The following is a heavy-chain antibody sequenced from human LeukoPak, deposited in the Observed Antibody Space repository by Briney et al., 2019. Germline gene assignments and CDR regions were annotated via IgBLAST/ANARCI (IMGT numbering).Heavy chain of an antibody. CDR1: GFTFSSYW. J-gene: IGHJ4*02. Sequence: GSLRLSCAASGFTFSSYWMHWVRQAPGKGLVWVSRINSGGSSTSYADSVKGRFTISRDNAKNTLYLQMNSLRAEDTAVYYCARDGGRYGDSSGYSDWGQGTLVTVSS. V-gene: IGHV3-74*01. D-gene: IGHD3-22*01. CDR3: ARDGGRYGDSSGYSD. CDR2: INSGGSST.